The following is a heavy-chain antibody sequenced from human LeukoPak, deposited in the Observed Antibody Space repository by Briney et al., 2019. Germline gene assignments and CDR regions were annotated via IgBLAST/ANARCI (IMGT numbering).Heavy chain of an antibody. CDR3: ARRTTIRYYFDF. CDR2: INHSGST. D-gene: IGHD5-24*01. Sequence: SETPSLTCAVYGGSFSDHYWSWIRQSPEKGLEWIGEINHSGSTNYNPSLKGRVSISVATSKNQFSLKMNSVSAADTAVYFCARRTTIRYYFDFWGQGGLVTVSS. V-gene: IGHV4-34*01. CDR1: GGSFSDHY. J-gene: IGHJ4*02.